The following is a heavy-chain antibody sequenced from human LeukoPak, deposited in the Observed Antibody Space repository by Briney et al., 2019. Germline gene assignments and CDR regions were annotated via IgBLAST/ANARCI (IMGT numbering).Heavy chain of an antibody. Sequence: ASVKVSCKASGYTFTGYYMNWVRQAPGQGLEWMGWINSDSGFTKYAQKFQGRVTMTRDTSISTAYMELNSLRSDDTAVYYCGRGGGPNWNYGEYGYWGRGTLVTVSS. D-gene: IGHD1-7*01. CDR1: GYTFTGYY. J-gene: IGHJ4*02. CDR3: GRGGGPNWNYGEYGY. V-gene: IGHV1-2*02. CDR2: INSDSGFT.